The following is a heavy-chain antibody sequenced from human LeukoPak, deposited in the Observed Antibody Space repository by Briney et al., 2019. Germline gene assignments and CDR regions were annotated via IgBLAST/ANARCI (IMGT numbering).Heavy chain of an antibody. Sequence: PGGSLRLSCAASEFTFTTYGMHWLRQAPGKGLEWAAFIYYDGSNIYYADYVKGRFTISRDISKNTLYLQMNRLRDEDTAVYYCAIAVDVYTYGYGYWGQGTLVTVSS. CDR1: EFTFTTYG. D-gene: IGHD5-18*01. V-gene: IGHV3-30*02. CDR2: IYYDGSNI. CDR3: AIAVDVYTYGYGY. J-gene: IGHJ4*02.